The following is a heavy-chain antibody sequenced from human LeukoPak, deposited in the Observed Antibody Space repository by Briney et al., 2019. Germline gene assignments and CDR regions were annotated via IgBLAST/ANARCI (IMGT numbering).Heavy chain of an antibody. D-gene: IGHD3-22*01. J-gene: IGHJ3*02. CDR3: ARDGTYNDSSGYDDAFDI. CDR2: IKQDGSEK. Sequence: PGGSLRLSCAASGFTFSSYWTSWVRQAPGKGLEWVANIKQDGSEKYYVDSVKGRFTISRDNAKNSLYLQMNSLRAEDTAVYYCARDGTYNDSSGYDDAFDIWGQGTMVTVSS. V-gene: IGHV3-7*01. CDR1: GFTFSSYW.